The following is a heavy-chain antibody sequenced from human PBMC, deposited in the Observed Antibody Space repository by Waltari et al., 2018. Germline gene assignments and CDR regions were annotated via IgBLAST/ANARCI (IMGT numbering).Heavy chain of an antibody. CDR3: VRYSDY. CDR2: TNQDGSEK. D-gene: IGHD2-21*01. CDR1: GFTFSNYW. Sequence: EVQLVESGGGLVQPGGSLRLSCSASGFTFSNYWMNWVRQAPGKGLEWVATTNQDGSEKSYLDAVEGRFTISRDNAKNSLYLQMDSLRVEDTAVYYCVRYSDYWGQGTLVTVSS. J-gene: IGHJ4*02. V-gene: IGHV3-7*01.